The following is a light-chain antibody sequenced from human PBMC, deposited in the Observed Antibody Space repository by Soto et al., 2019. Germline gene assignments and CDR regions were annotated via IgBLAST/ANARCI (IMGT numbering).Light chain of an antibody. CDR2: GAS. V-gene: IGKV3-20*01. J-gene: IGKJ2*01. CDR1: QSVSSSY. Sequence: EIVLTQSPGTLSLSPGERATLSCRASQSVSSSYLAWYQQKPGQAPRLLIYGASSRATGIPDRFSGSGSGXXXXXXXXXXXXEDFAVYYCQQSGTSPKTFGQGTKLEIK. CDR3: QQSGTSPKT.